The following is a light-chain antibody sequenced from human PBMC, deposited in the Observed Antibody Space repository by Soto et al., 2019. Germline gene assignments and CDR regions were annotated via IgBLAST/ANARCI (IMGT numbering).Light chain of an antibody. Sequence: QAVVTQPPSASGTPGQRVTISCSGSSTNIGSNTVNWYQQLPGTAPKLLIYTNNQRPSGVPDRFSGSKSGTSAALAISGLQSEDEADYYFAAWDDRQNGWVFGGGTKVTVL. J-gene: IGLJ3*02. CDR1: STNIGSNT. CDR2: TNN. V-gene: IGLV1-44*01. CDR3: AAWDDRQNGWV.